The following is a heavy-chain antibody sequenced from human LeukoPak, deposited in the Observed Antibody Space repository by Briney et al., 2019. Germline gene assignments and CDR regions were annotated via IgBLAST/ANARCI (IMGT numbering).Heavy chain of an antibody. D-gene: IGHD2-15*01. J-gene: IGHJ4*02. CDR1: GGTFSSYA. V-gene: IGHV1-69*13. Sequence: SVKVSCKASGGTFSSYAIRWVRQAPGQGLEWMGGIIPIFGTANFAQKFQGRVTITADESTSTAYMELSSLRSEDTAVYYCARRYCSGGSCYELDYWGQGTLVTVSS. CDR2: IIPIFGTA. CDR3: ARRYCSGGSCYELDY.